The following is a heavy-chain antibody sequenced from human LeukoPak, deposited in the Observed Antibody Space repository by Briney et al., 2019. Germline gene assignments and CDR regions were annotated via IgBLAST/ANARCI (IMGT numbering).Heavy chain of an antibody. Sequence: GRSLRLSCAASGFTFSSFAMSWVRQAPGKGLEWVSAISDSGGTTYYADSVKGRFTISRDNSKNTLYLQMNSLRAEDTAVYYCASEPDYYDSTNPDYWGQGTLVTVSS. CDR3: ASEPDYYDSTNPDY. CDR2: ISDSGGTT. D-gene: IGHD3-22*01. J-gene: IGHJ4*02. CDR1: GFTFSSFA. V-gene: IGHV3-23*01.